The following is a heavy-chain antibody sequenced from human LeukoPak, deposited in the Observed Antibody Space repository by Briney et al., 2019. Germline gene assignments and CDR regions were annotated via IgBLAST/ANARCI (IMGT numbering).Heavy chain of an antibody. V-gene: IGHV3-74*01. J-gene: IGHJ4*02. CDR1: GFTFSSYW. CDR3: ARGFLGSCSGGTCYSGY. D-gene: IGHD2-15*01. Sequence: GGSLRLSCAASGFTFSSYWMHWVRQAPGKGLVWVSRINTDGSSTNYADSVKGRFTISRDNAKNTLYLQMNILRVEDTAVYYCARGFLGSCSGGTCYSGYWGQGTLVAVSS. CDR2: INTDGSST.